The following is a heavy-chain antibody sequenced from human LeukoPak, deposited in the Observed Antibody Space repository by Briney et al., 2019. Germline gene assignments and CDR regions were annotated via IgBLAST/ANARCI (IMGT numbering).Heavy chain of an antibody. J-gene: IGHJ4*02. CDR1: GGSISGTNW. Sequence: SGTLSLTCGVSGGSISGTNWWSWVRQPPGQGLEWIGEISLAGQTNYNPSLNGRVTMSLDKSSNQLFLHLTSVTAADTATYFCSRESGPFCPFGYWGQGTLVIVSS. CDR2: ISLAGQT. D-gene: IGHD1-26*01. CDR3: SRESGPFCPFGY. V-gene: IGHV4-4*02.